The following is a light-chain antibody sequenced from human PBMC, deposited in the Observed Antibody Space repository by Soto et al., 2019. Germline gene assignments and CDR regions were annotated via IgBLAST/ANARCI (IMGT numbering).Light chain of an antibody. Sequence: IQMTQSPSSLSASVGDTVTITCRASQGIATGLAWYQQKPGAPPKLLIYDASTLERGIPSRFSGRGSGTHFIFTINNLQPEDFATYYCQQFNSLFGQGTRLEIK. CDR2: DAS. CDR1: QGIATG. CDR3: QQFNSL. V-gene: IGKV1-13*02. J-gene: IGKJ5*01.